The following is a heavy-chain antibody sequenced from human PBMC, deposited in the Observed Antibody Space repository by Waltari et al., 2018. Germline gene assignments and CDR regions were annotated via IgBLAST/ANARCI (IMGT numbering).Heavy chain of an antibody. CDR2: IFHTGHA. CDR3: ARDAGFRGNEGSWFDL. Sequence: QVQLHESGPGLVKTSQTLSLSCSVSGDSVSRGEYFWSWVRQSPGKGLELSGFIFHTGHAYVNPSIQRRGTISADSAVNRFFRPLNSVTAADTAVYYCARDAGFRGNEGSWFDLWGQGIQVAVSS. CDR1: GDSVSRGEYF. D-gene: IGHD2-15*01. J-gene: IGHJ5*02. V-gene: IGHV4-30-4*01.